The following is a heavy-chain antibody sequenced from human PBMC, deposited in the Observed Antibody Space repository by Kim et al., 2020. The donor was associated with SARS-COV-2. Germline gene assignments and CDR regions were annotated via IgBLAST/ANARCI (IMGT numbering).Heavy chain of an antibody. J-gene: IGHJ4*02. Sequence: NPSLKSRVTISVDTSKNQFSLKLSSVTAADTAVYYCAGYYDSSGYYFDYWGQGTLVTVSS. CDR3: AGYYDSSGYYFDY. D-gene: IGHD3-22*01. V-gene: IGHV4-39*01.